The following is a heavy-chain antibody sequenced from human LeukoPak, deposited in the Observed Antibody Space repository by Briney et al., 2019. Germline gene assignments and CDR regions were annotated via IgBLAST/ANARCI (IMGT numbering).Heavy chain of an antibody. V-gene: IGHV3-20*04. CDR3: VKDLSSNWLSFDY. Sequence: GGSLRLSCVASGGTFGDYGMSWVRQPPGKGLEWVSGINWDGTNTHYADSVKGRFTIARDNAENSLHLQMNNLRDADTAFYYCVKDLSSNWLSFDYWGRGTLVTVSS. D-gene: IGHD1-20*01. J-gene: IGHJ4*02. CDR1: GGTFGDYG. CDR2: INWDGTNT.